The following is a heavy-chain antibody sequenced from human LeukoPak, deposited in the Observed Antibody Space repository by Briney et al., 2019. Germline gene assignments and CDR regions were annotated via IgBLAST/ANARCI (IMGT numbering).Heavy chain of an antibody. CDR3: TKREVRGLSECFQY. D-gene: IGHD3-10*01. V-gene: IGHV3-23*01. Sequence: GGSLRLSRAASGFTFSSFAMIWVRQAPVKGLEWVATISDSGGGTYYADSVKGRFTISRDNSKNTLYLQMSSLRAEDTAVYYCTKREVRGLSECFQYWGQGALVTVSS. CDR1: GFTFSSFA. J-gene: IGHJ1*01. CDR2: ISDSGGGT.